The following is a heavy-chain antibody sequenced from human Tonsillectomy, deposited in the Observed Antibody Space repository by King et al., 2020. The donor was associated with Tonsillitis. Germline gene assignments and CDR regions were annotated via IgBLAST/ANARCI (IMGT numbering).Heavy chain of an antibody. J-gene: IGHJ3*02. Sequence: VQLVQSGAEVKKPGASVKVSCKASGYTFTSYDINWVRQATGQGLEWMGWMNPNSGNTGYAQKFQGRVTMTRNTSISTAYMELSSLRSEDTAVYYCAICGMGTGHDYTFDAFVIWGQGTMVTVAS. CDR2: MNPNSGNT. CDR1: GYTFTSYD. D-gene: IGHD4-11*01. CDR3: AICGMGTGHDYTFDAFVI. V-gene: IGHV1-8*01.